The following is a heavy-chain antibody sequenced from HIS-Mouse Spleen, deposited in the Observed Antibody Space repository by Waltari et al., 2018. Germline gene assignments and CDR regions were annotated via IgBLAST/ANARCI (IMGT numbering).Heavy chain of an antibody. Sequence: QLQLLESGPGLVKPSETLSLTCTVSGGSISSSSYYGGWSRQPPGKGLEWMGRIYYSGTSYYNPSLKRRVTISVDTSNIQFSLKRSSVTAADTAVYYCAREIPYSSSWYDLYFDLWGRGTLVTVSS. CDR1: GGSISSSSYY. V-gene: IGHV4-39*07. CDR2: IYYSGTS. CDR3: AREIPYSSSWYDLYFDL. D-gene: IGHD6-13*01. J-gene: IGHJ2*01.